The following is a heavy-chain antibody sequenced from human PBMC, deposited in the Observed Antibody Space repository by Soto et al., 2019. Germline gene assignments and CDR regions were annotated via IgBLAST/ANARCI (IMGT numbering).Heavy chain of an antibody. CDR1: GGSISSGDYY. J-gene: IGHJ4*02. CDR3: ASSYDSSGYYLFGY. Sequence: PSETLSLTCTVSGGSISSGDYYWSWIRQPPGKGLEWIGYIYYSGSTYYNPSLKSRVTISVDTSKNQFSLKLSSVTAADTAVYYCASSYDSSGYYLFGYWGQGTLVTVSS. D-gene: IGHD3-22*01. V-gene: IGHV4-30-4*01. CDR2: IYYSGST.